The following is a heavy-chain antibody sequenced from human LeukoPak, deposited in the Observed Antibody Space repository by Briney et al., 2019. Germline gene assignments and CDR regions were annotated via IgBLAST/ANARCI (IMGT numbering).Heavy chain of an antibody. CDR3: AYDIAAAGTSLDY. D-gene: IGHD6-13*01. V-gene: IGHV1-3*01. CDR1: EYTFTSYA. J-gene: IGHJ4*02. CDR2: INAGNGNT. Sequence: ASVKVSCKASEYTFTSYAMHWVRQAPGQRLEWMGWINAGNGNTKYSQKFQGRVTITRDTSASPAYMELSSLRSEDTAVYYCAYDIAAAGTSLDYWGQGTLVTVSS.